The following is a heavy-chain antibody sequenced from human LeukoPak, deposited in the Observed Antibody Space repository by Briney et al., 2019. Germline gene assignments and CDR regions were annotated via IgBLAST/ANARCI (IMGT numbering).Heavy chain of an antibody. D-gene: IGHD1-26*01. Sequence: SETLSLACSVSGASLSTYCWTWIRQPPGKGLEWIGYVYFTGSGGGTTYYNPSLKSRVTISVDTSKNQFSLKLSPVTAADTAVYYCARHVSVVGATLYWFDPWGQGTLVTVSS. CDR1: GASLSTYC. V-gene: IGHV4-59*08. CDR2: VYFTGSGGGTT. CDR3: ARHVSVVGATLYWFDP. J-gene: IGHJ5*02.